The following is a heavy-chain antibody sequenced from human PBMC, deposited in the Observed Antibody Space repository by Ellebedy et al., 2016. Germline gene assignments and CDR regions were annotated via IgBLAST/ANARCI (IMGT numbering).Heavy chain of an antibody. CDR1: GFTFSSYA. V-gene: IGHV3-23*01. CDR2: ISGSGGST. Sequence: GGSLRLXCAASGFTFSSYAMSWVRQAPGKGLEWVSAISGSGGSTYYADSVKGRFTISRDNSKNTLYLQMNSLRAEDTAVYYCARDHVATMLMDYGDTWDYYGMDVWGQGTTVTVSS. D-gene: IGHD4-17*01. J-gene: IGHJ6*02. CDR3: ARDHVATMLMDYGDTWDYYGMDV.